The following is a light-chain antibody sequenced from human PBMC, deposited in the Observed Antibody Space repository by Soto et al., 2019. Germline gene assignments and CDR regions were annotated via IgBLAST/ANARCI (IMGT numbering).Light chain of an antibody. CDR3: QQYNNWPPIT. CDR1: QSVDSN. Sequence: EIVMTQSPATLSVSPGERATLSCRASQSVDSNLAWYQQRPGQAPRLLIYGASTRATAIPARFSGSGSGTEFTLTISSLQSEDFALYYCQQYNNWPPITFGQGTRLEIK. V-gene: IGKV3-15*01. J-gene: IGKJ5*01. CDR2: GAS.